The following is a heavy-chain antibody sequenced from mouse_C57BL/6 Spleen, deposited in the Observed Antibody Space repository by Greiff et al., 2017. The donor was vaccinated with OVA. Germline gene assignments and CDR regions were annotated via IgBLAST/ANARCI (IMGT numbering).Heavy chain of an antibody. CDR1: GFTFSSYA. CDR2: ISDGGSYT. V-gene: IGHV5-4*01. D-gene: IGHD2-4*01. Sequence: EVQGVESGGGLVKPGGSLKLSCAASGFTFSSYAMSWVRQTPEKRLEWVATISDGGSYTYYPDNVKGRFTISRDNAKNNLYLQMSHLKSEDTAMYYCARGGYDYDGGPWFAYWGQGTLVTVSA. CDR3: ARGGYDYDGGPWFAY. J-gene: IGHJ3*01.